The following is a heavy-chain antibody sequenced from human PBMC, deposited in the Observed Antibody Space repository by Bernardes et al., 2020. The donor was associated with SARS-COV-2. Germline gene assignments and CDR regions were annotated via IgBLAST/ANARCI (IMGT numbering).Heavy chain of an antibody. Sequence: GGSLRLSCDFAELRVSNSYMTWVRQTPGKGLEWVSVITSGGRTSYADSVKGRFTISRDNSKSTLYLEMNNLRVDDTAVYYCATEELFGMDVWGQGTTVTVSS. CDR2: ITSGGRT. CDR3: ATEELFGMDV. D-gene: IGHD1-7*01. CDR1: ELRVSNSY. V-gene: IGHV3-53*01. J-gene: IGHJ6*02.